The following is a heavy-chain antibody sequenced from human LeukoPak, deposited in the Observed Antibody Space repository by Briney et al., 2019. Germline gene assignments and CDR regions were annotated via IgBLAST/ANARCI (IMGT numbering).Heavy chain of an antibody. Sequence: SETLSLTCAVYGGSFSGYYWSWIRQPPGKGLEWIGEINHSGSTNYNPSLKSRVTISVDTSKNQFSLKLSSVTAADTAVYYCARGRAYYGSGSYRDYWGQGTLVTVSS. D-gene: IGHD3-10*01. CDR3: ARGRAYYGSGSYRDY. J-gene: IGHJ4*02. V-gene: IGHV4-34*01. CDR2: INHSGST. CDR1: GGSFSGYY.